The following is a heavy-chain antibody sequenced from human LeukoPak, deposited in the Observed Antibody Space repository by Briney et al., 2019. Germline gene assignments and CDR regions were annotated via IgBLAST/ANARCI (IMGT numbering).Heavy chain of an antibody. V-gene: IGHV3-30*02. CDR2: IRYDGSNK. D-gene: IGHD3-10*01. CDR3: AKDSHYYGSGSYGNYFDY. J-gene: IGHJ4*02. CDR1: GFTFSSYG. Sequence: PGGSLRLSCAASGFTFSSYGMHWVRQAPGKGLEWVAFIRYDGSNKYYADSVKGRFTISRDNSKNTLYLQMNSLRAEDTAVYYCAKDSHYYGSGSYGNYFDYWGQGTLVTVSS.